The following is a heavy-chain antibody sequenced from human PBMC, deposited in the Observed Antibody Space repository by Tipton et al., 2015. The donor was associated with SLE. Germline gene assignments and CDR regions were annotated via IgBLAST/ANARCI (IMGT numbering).Heavy chain of an antibody. CDR2: IYYSGST. CDR3: ARARYYDFWSGYSFDY. V-gene: IGHV4-59*01. J-gene: IGHJ4*02. CDR1: GGSFSSYY. D-gene: IGHD3-3*01. Sequence: TLSLTCAVYGGSFSSYYWSWIRQPPGKGLEWIGYIYYSGSTNYNPSLKSRVTISVDTSKNQFSLKLSSVTAADTAVYYCARARYYDFWSGYSFDYWGQGTLVTVSS.